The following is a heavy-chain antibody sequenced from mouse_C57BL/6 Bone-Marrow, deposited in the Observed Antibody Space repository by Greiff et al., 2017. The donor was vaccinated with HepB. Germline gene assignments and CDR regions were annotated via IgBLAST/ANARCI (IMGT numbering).Heavy chain of an antibody. CDR3: TRFYYSNSHWYFDV. CDR1: GFTFSSYA. D-gene: IGHD2-5*01. V-gene: IGHV5-9-1*02. J-gene: IGHJ1*03. Sequence: EVMLVESGEGLVKPGGSLKLSCAASGFTFSSYAMSWVRQTPEKRLEWVAYISSGGDYIYYADTVKGRFTISRDNARNTLYLQMSSLKSEDTAMYYCTRFYYSNSHWYFDVWGTGTTVTVSS. CDR2: ISSGGDYI.